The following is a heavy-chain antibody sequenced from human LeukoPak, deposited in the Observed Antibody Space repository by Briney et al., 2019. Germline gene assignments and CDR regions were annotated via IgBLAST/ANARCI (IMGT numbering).Heavy chain of an antibody. J-gene: IGHJ4*02. CDR2: MNPNSGNT. Sequence: ASVKVSCKASGYTFTSYDINWVRQATGQGLEWMGWMNPNSGNTGYAQKFQGRVTMTRNTSISTAYMELSSLKSEDTAVYYCARANPIAVAGTDFDYWGQGTLVTVSS. CDR1: GYTFTSYD. CDR3: ARANPIAVAGTDFDY. D-gene: IGHD6-19*01. V-gene: IGHV1-8*01.